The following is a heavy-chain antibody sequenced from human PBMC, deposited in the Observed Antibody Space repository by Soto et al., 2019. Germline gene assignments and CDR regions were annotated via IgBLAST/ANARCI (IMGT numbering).Heavy chain of an antibody. V-gene: IGHV3-23*01. Sequence: EVQLLESGGGLVQPGGSLRLSCAASEFTFSSYAMSWVRQAPGKGLELVSAISGSGGSTYYADSVKGRLTISRDNSKNTLSLQMNSLRPEDTAVYYCAKYSCYYYCYMDVWGKGTTVTVSS. CDR1: EFTFSSYA. CDR3: AKYSCYYYCYMDV. D-gene: IGHD4-4*01. CDR2: ISGSGGST. J-gene: IGHJ6*03.